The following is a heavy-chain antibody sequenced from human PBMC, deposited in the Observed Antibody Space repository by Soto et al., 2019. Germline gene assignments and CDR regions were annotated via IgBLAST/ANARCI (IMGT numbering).Heavy chain of an antibody. CDR1: GFTLSSNY. Sequence: GGSVRLSCAASGFTLSSNYMSWVRQAPGKGLEWVSVIYSGGSTYYADSVKGRFTISRHNSKNTLYLQMNSLRAEDTAVYYCAISVIKTYYYGSCQDYWCPAPLVTVSS. CDR3: AISVIKTYYYGSCQDY. V-gene: IGHV3-53*04. D-gene: IGHD3-10*01. CDR2: IYSGGST. J-gene: IGHJ4*02.